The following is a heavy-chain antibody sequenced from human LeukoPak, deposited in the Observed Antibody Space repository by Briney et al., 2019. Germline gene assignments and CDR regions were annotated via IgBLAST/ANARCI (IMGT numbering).Heavy chain of an antibody. CDR3: VKDQRTLPGHSESSGVPVLDAVDL. D-gene: IGHD3-22*01. CDR2: ISQGGGT. CDR1: GFNFHVFG. J-gene: IGHJ3*01. V-gene: IGHV3-23*01. Sequence: GGSLRPSCVPSGFNFHVFGLSWVRQTPGKGLEWVSAISQGGGTYYADSVKGRFTISRDNSNKALYLQMSSLGVEDTAIYFCVKDQRTLPGHSESSGVPVLDAVDLWGQGTAVTVSS.